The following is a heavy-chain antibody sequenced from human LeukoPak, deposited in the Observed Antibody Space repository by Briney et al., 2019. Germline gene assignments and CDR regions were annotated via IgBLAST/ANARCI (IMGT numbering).Heavy chain of an antibody. V-gene: IGHV1-46*01. Sequence: ASVMVSCKASGYTFTSYYMHWVRQAPGLGLEWMGIINPSGGATKYAQKFQGRVTMTRDTSTSTLYMELSSLRSEDTAVYYCARDLGITMIVNYFDYWGQGTLVTVSS. J-gene: IGHJ4*02. CDR3: ARDLGITMIVNYFDY. CDR2: INPSGGAT. D-gene: IGHD3-22*01. CDR1: GYTFTSYY.